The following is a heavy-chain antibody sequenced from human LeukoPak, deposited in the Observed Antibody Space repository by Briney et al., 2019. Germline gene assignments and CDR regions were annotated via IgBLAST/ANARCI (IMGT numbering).Heavy chain of an antibody. D-gene: IGHD2-15*01. V-gene: IGHV3-23*01. CDR3: AKWGGGTCYTGCYYYYMDV. CDR1: GFTFSSYA. J-gene: IGHJ6*03. CDR2: ISGSGGST. Sequence: GRSLRLSCVASGFTFSSYAMNWVPQAPGKGLEWISAISGSGGSTYYADSVKGRFTISRDNSKNTLYLQMSSLRAEDTAVDYCAKWGGGTCYTGCYYYYMDVSGEGTTVTVSS.